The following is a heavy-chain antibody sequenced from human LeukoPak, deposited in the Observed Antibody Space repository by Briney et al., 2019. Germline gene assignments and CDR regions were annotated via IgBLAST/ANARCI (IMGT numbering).Heavy chain of an antibody. CDR1: GGSIRSSYYY. CDR3: ARNNYGSGTPD. V-gene: IGHV4-39*07. CDR2: IYDSGST. Sequence: EPSETLSLTCTVSGGSIRSSYYYWGWIRQPPGKGLEWIGSIYDSGSTYYNPSLKSRVTISVDTSKNQFSLKLSSVTAADTAVYYCARNNYGSGTPDWGQGTLVTVSS. D-gene: IGHD3-10*01. J-gene: IGHJ4*02.